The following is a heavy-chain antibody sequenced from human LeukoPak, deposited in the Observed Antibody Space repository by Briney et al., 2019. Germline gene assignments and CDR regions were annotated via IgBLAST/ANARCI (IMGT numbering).Heavy chain of an antibody. Sequence: GGSLRLSCAASGFTFSSYAMSWVRQAPGKGLEWVSAISGSGGSTYYADSVKGRFAISRDNSKNTLYLQMNSLRAEDTAVYYCAKTLGAVTTRWFDPWGQGTLVTVSS. J-gene: IGHJ5*02. CDR3: AKTLGAVTTRWFDP. CDR1: GFTFSSYA. V-gene: IGHV3-23*01. D-gene: IGHD4-17*01. CDR2: ISGSGGST.